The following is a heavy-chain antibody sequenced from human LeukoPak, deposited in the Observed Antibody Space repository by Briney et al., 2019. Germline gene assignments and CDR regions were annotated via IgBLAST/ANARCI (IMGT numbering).Heavy chain of an antibody. Sequence: SETLSLTCTVSGGSVRGSSYYWGWIRQPPGKGLEWIGSIYYSGSTYYNASLKSRGTISVDTSKNQFSLKLNSVTAADTAVYFCARQVVAVAGTGYFDYWGQGTLVTVSS. CDR2: IYYSGST. D-gene: IGHD6-19*01. J-gene: IGHJ4*02. CDR1: GGSVRGSSYY. V-gene: IGHV4-39*01. CDR3: ARQVVAVAGTGYFDY.